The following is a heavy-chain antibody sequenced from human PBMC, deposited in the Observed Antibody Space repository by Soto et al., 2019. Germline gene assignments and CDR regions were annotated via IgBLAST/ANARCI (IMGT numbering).Heavy chain of an antibody. CDR3: LREGRGVRHP. D-gene: IGHD3-10*01. CDR1: GFTFSSFW. J-gene: IGHJ5*02. CDR2: INGDGSST. Sequence: EVQXVESGGGLVXPGGSLRLSCAASGFTFSSFWMHWVRQVPGKGLVWVSRINGDGSSTSYADSVXGXXXXXXXXXXXXXXXXXXXXXXXDTAXYYXLREGRGVRHPWG. V-gene: IGHV3-74*01.